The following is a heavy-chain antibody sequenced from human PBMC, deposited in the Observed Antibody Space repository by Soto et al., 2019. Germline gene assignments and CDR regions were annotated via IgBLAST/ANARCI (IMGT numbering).Heavy chain of an antibody. D-gene: IGHD2-8*01. V-gene: IGHV4-39*01. CDR1: GDSITTGGYY. CDR3: ARSHYTYGLLIDY. CDR2: VYSTGSA. J-gene: IGHJ4*02. Sequence: PSETLSFTCSVSGDSITTGGYYWGWIRQPPGKGLHWFGNVYSTGSASPHPSLTSRVFISVDTSKNKFSLRLTSVTAADTAVYYCARSHYTYGLLIDYWGPGIMVTVS.